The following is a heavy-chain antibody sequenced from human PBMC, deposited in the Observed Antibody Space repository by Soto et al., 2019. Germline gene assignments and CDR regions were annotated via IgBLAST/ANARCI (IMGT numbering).Heavy chain of an antibody. J-gene: IGHJ4*02. Sequence: ASVKVSCKASCYTFTSYGISWVRQAPGQGLEWMGWISAYNGNTNYAQKLQGRVTMTTDTSTSTAYMELRSLRSDDTAVYYCARDKGWLQSRLGSYWGQGTLVTVSS. D-gene: IGHD5-12*01. CDR3: ARDKGWLQSRLGSY. V-gene: IGHV1-18*04. CDR2: ISAYNGNT. CDR1: CYTFTSYG.